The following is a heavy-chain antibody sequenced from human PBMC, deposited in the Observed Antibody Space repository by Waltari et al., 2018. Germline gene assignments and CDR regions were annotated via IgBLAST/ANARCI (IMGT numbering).Heavy chain of an antibody. D-gene: IGHD2-15*01. CDR3: AREKGYCSGGSCLTAFDI. V-gene: IGHV1-2*06. Sequence: QVQLVQSGAEVKKPGASVKVSCKASGYTFTGYYMHWVRQATGQGLEWMGRINPNSGGTNYAQKFQGRVTMTRDTSISTAYMELSRLRSDDTAVYYCAREKGYCSGGSCLTAFDIWGQGTMVTVSS. J-gene: IGHJ3*02. CDR1: GYTFTGYY. CDR2: INPNSGGT.